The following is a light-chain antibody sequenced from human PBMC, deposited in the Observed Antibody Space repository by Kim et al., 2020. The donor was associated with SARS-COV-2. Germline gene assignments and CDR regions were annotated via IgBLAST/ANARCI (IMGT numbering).Light chain of an antibody. J-gene: IGKJ4*01. CDR1: RSVGIS. V-gene: IGKV3-11*01. CDR2: DAS. Sequence: PGEGATLPCRPSRSVGISLSSYQQTPGQAPRLLIYDASIRATLVPDRFSGSVSVTDFSLTIGGLEPIYFAIYYCQQRVSWPPALTFGGGTKVDI. CDR3: QQRVSWPPALT.